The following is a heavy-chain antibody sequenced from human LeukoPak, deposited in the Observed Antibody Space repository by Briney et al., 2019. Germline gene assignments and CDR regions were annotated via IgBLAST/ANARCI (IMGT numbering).Heavy chain of an antibody. CDR3: AREYGSGSYDAFDI. CDR2: ISSSSSYI. D-gene: IGHD3-10*01. Sequence: GGSLRLSCAAFGFPLSSYAMSWVRQAPGKGLEWVSSISSSSSYIYYADSVKGRFTISRDNAKNSLYLQMNSLRAEDTAVYYCAREYGSGSYDAFDIWGQGTMVTVSS. CDR1: GFPLSSYA. J-gene: IGHJ3*02. V-gene: IGHV3-21*01.